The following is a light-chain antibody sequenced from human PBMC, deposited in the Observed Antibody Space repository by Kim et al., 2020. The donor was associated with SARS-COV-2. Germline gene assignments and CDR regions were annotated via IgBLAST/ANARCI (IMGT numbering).Light chain of an antibody. J-gene: IGKJ4*01. V-gene: IGKV1-33*01. CDR3: QQYDNLPLT. CDR2: DAS. Sequence: ASVGDRVTVTCQASQDINNFLNWYQQKPGKAPELLIYDASKLETGVPSRFSGSGSGTDFTFSINSLQPEDIATYYCQQYDNLPLTFGGGTKVEIK. CDR1: QDINNF.